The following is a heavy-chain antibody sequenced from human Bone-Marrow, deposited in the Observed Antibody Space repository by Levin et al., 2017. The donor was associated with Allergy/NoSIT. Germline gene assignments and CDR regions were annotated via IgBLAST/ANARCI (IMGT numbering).Heavy chain of an antibody. V-gene: IGHV4-31*03. CDR3: ARIPDTTSEFDY. J-gene: IGHJ4*02. D-gene: IGHD5-18*01. Sequence: SQTLSLTCTVSGGSIRSGGYYWSWIRQHPGKGLEWIGYIYDSGSTSYKPSLESRVAISVDTSKNQFYLKLTSLTAADTAVYYCARIPDTTSEFDYWGQGTLVTVSS. CDR1: GGSIRSGGYY. CDR2: IYDSGST.